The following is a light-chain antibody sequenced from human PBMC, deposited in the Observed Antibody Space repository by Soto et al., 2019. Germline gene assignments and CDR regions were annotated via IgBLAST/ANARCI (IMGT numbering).Light chain of an antibody. Sequence: QPVLTQSPSASASLGASVKLTCTLSSGHSSYAIAWHQQQPEKGPRYLMKLNSDGSHSKGDGIPDRFSGSSSGAERYLTISSRQSEDEADYYCQTWGTGIGVLGGGTKLTVL. CDR2: LNSDGSH. CDR1: SGHSSYA. CDR3: QTWGTGIGV. V-gene: IGLV4-69*01. J-gene: IGLJ3*02.